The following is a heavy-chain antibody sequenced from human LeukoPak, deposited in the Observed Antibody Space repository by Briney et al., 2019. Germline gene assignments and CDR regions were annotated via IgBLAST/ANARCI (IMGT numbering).Heavy chain of an antibody. J-gene: IGHJ4*02. CDR2: INPNSGDT. D-gene: IGHD3-16*02. V-gene: IGHV1-2*02. CDR3: ARGGMITFGGVIVIHFDY. CDR1: GYTFTGYY. Sequence: GASVKVSCKASGYTFTGYYMHWVRQAPGQGLEWMGWINPNSGDTNYAQKFQGRVTMTRDTSISTAYMELSRLRSDDTAVYYCARGGMITFGGVIVIHFDYWGQGTLVTVSS.